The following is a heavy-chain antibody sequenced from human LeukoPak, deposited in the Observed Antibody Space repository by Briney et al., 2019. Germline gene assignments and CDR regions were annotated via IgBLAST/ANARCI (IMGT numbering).Heavy chain of an antibody. J-gene: IGHJ6*03. V-gene: IGHV3-21*01. CDR3: AKDYSYGSGSYYNGYYYYMDV. D-gene: IGHD3-10*01. CDR2: ISSSSSYI. Sequence: GGSLRLSCAAAGFTFSSYSRSWGRQAGGKVVEWVTSISSSSSYIYYADSVEGGFNIAREKAKNSIYLRMNRQRAEDAAVYYCAKDYSYGSGSYYNGYYYYMDVWGKGTPVTISS. CDR1: GFTFSSYS.